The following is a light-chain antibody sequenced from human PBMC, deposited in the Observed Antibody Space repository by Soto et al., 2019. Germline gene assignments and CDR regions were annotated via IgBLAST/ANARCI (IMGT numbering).Light chain of an antibody. Sequence: EIIMTQSPATLSVSPGEGATLSCRTSHSISTNLAWYQHKRGQSPRLLVYGASTRATGVPARFSGSGSGAEFTPSISSLQSEDFAVYYCQQYNSWPTVGGGTKVEIK. CDR3: QQYNSWPT. V-gene: IGKV3-15*01. CDR1: HSISTN. J-gene: IGKJ4*01. CDR2: GAS.